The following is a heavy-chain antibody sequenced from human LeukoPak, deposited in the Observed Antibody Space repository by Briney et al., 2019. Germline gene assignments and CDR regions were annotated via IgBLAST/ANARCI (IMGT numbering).Heavy chain of an antibody. Sequence: GGSLRLSCAASGFTFSSYGMQWVRQAPGKGLEWVAFIRYDGSNKYYADSVKGRFTISRDNSKNTLYLQMNSLRAEDTAVYYCANILYSGSYIDYWRQGTLVTVSS. CDR2: IRYDGSNK. J-gene: IGHJ4*02. CDR3: ANILYSGSYIDY. V-gene: IGHV3-30*02. CDR1: GFTFSSYG. D-gene: IGHD1-26*01.